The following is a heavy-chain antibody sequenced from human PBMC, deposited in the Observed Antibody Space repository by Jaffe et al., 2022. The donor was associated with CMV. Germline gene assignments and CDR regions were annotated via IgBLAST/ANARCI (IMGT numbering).Heavy chain of an antibody. Sequence: QVQLVESGGGVVQPGRSLRLSCAASGFTFSSYGMHWVRQAPGKGLEWVAVIWYDGSNKYYADSVKGRFTISRDNSKNTLYLQMNSLRAEDTAVYYCAREGAARPGHYYYGMDVWGQGTTVTVSS. V-gene: IGHV3-33*01. CDR3: AREGAARPGHYYYGMDV. CDR1: GFTFSSYG. CDR2: IWYDGSNK. J-gene: IGHJ6*02. D-gene: IGHD6-6*01.